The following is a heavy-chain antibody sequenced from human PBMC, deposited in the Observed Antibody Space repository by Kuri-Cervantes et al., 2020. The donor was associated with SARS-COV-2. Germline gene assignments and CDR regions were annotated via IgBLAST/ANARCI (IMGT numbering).Heavy chain of an antibody. Sequence: GESLKISCAASGFTFKNYAIHWVRQAPGKGLEWVALMSYDGTNKYYADSVKGRFTISRDNSKSTLYLQMNSLRAEDTAVYYCARDLVVSSGWDYYMDVWGKGTMVTVSS. J-gene: IGHJ6*03. V-gene: IGHV3-30*04. CDR2: MSYDGTNK. CDR3: ARDLVVSSGWDYYMDV. CDR1: GFTFKNYA. D-gene: IGHD6-19*01.